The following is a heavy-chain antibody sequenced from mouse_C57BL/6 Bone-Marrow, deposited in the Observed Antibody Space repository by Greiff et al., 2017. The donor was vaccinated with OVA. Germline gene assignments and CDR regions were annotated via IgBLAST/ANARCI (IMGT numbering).Heavy chain of an antibody. V-gene: IGHV1-42*01. CDR1: GYSFTGYY. CDR3: ARSPTGH. Sequence: EVKLQESGPELVKPGASVKISYKASGYSFTGYYMNWVKQSPEKSLEWIGEINPSTGGTTYNQKFKAKATLTVDKSSSTAYMQLKSLTSEDSAVYYCARSPTGHWGQGTTLTVSS. D-gene: IGHD2-10*01. J-gene: IGHJ2*01. CDR2: INPSTGGT.